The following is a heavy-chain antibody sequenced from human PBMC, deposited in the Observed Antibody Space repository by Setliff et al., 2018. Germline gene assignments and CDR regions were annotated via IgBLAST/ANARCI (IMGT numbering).Heavy chain of an antibody. Sequence: PSETLSLTCTVSGGSVDSYYWSWIRQPPGKGLELIGYIYSGGTTDSKPSLKSRVNISVDTSKNHVSLKMTSVTAADTAVYYCACLQGYSEYFQDWGRGTLVTVSS. V-gene: IGHV4-59*02. CDR3: ACLQGYSEYFQD. CDR2: IYSGGTT. CDR1: GGSVDSYY. J-gene: IGHJ1*01. D-gene: IGHD1-1*01.